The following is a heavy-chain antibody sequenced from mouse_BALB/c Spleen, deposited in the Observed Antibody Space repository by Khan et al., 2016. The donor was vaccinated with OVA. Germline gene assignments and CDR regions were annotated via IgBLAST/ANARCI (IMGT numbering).Heavy chain of an antibody. CDR3: ARLAYFYDSEGFAY. J-gene: IGHJ3*01. D-gene: IGHD1-1*01. CDR2: VSTGGHYT. Sequence: EVELVESGGDVVKPGGSLKLSCAASGFTFSTYGMSWVRQTPDKRLEWVATVSTGGHYTYYPDTVKERFTISRDNTKDTLYLQMSSLTSEDTAMFSCARLAYFYDSEGFAYWGQGTLVTVSA. CDR1: GFTFSTYG. V-gene: IGHV5-6*01.